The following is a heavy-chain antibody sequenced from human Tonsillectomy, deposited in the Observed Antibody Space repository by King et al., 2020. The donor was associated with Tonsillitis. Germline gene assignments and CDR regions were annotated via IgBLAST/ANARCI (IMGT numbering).Heavy chain of an antibody. V-gene: IGHV3-33*06. D-gene: IGHD3-10*01. J-gene: IGHJ4*02. CDR3: AKGPQTFGEFDFDY. Sequence: VQLVESGGGVVQPGTSLRLSCEASGFTFRNYCMHWVRQAPGKGLEWVAVIWGNGSKKYYGDSVKGRFTISRDNSMNTLYLEMNSLRVEDTAVYYCAKGPQTFGEFDFDYWGQGTLVSVSS. CDR2: IWGNGSKK. CDR1: GFTFRNYC.